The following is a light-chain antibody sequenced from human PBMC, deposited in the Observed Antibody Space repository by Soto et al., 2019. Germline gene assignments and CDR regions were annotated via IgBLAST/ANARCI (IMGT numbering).Light chain of an antibody. V-gene: IGKV1-39*01. CDR3: QQSNSSPPT. J-gene: IGKJ4*01. CDR1: QSITNY. Sequence: DIQMTQSPSALSASVGDRVTITCRASQSITNYLNWYQHKPGQAPNLLIYAASTLQAGVPSRFRGSGSGTDFARTISSLQPEEFATYFCQQSNSSPPTFGGGTKVDIK. CDR2: AAS.